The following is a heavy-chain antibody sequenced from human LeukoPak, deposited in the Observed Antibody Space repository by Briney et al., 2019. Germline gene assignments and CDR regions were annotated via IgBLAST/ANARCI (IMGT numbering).Heavy chain of an antibody. CDR3: ARPVPAAMDYFDY. D-gene: IGHD2-2*01. Sequence: PGGSLRLSCAASGLTFSSYAMHWVRQAPGKGLEWVAVISYDGSNKYYADSVKGRFTISRDNSKNTLYLQMNSLRAEDTAVYYCARPVPAAMDYFDYWGQGTLVTVSS. CDR1: GLTFSSYA. V-gene: IGHV3-30-3*01. J-gene: IGHJ4*02. CDR2: ISYDGSNK.